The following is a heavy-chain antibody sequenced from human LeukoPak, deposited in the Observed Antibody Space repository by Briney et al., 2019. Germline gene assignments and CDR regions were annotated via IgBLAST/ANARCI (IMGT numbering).Heavy chain of an antibody. J-gene: IGHJ5*02. Sequence: ASVKVSCKASGYTFTSYGISWVRQAPGQGLEWMGWISAYNGNTNYAQKLQGRVTMTTDTSTSTAYMELRSLRSDDTAVYYCARGFRLAAIEDCFDPWGQGTLVTVSS. CDR1: GYTFTSYG. V-gene: IGHV1-18*01. CDR3: ARGFRLAAIEDCFDP. D-gene: IGHD2-15*01. CDR2: ISAYNGNT.